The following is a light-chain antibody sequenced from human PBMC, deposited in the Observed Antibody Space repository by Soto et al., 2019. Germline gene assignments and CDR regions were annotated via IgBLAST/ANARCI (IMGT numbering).Light chain of an antibody. CDR1: QSVSSN. J-gene: IGKJ3*01. Sequence: EIVMTQSPATLSVSPGERATLSCRASQSVSSNLAWYQQKPGQAPRLLIYGASTRATGTPTRFSGSGSGTEFTLPISSLQSEDFAVYYCQQYNNWPPFTFGPGTKVDIK. CDR2: GAS. CDR3: QQYNNWPPFT. V-gene: IGKV3-15*01.